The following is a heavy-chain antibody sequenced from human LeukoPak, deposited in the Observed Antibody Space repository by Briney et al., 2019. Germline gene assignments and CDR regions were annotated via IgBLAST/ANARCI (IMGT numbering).Heavy chain of an antibody. J-gene: IGHJ5*02. CDR1: GFTFSSYA. CDR3: AKDPRRIAVAAAGWFDP. Sequence: GGSLRLSCAASGFTFSSYAMSWVRQAPGKGLEWVSAISGSGGSTYHADSVKGRFTISRDNSKNTLYLQMNSLRAEDTAVYYCAKDPRRIAVAAAGWFDPWGQGTLVTVSS. CDR2: ISGSGGST. D-gene: IGHD6-19*01. V-gene: IGHV3-23*01.